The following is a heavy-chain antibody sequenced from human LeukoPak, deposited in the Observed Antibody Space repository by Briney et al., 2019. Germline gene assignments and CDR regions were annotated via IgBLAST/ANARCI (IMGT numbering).Heavy chain of an antibody. V-gene: IGHV3-23*01. CDR1: GFTFSSYA. CDR3: AIMHPYYDGNGYWVQ. D-gene: IGHD3-22*01. Sequence: PGESLRLSCAASGFTFSSYAMSWVRQAPGKGLEWVSGISVSGGSTAYADSVKGRFTISRDNPRNTLYMQMNSLRGEDTALYYCAIMHPYYDGNGYWVQWGQGTLVTVSS. CDR2: ISVSGGST. J-gene: IGHJ4*02.